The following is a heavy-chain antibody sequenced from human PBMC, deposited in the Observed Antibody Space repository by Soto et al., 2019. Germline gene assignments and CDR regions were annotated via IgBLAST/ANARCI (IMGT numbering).Heavy chain of an antibody. CDR3: AARICSSSTSCYSEDYYYYYYMDV. J-gene: IGHJ6*03. Sequence: GGSLRLSCAASGFTFSSYAMSWVRQAPGKGLEWVSAISGSGGSTYYADSVKGRFTISRDNSKNTLYLQMNSLRAEDTAVYYCAARICSSSTSCYSEDYYYYYYMDVWGKGTTVTVSS. V-gene: IGHV3-23*01. D-gene: IGHD2-2*01. CDR2: ISGSGGST. CDR1: GFTFSSYA.